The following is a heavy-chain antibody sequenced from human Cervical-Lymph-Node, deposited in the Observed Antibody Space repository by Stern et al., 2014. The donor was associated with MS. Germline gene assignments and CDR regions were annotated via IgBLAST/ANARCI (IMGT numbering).Heavy chain of an antibody. J-gene: IGHJ6*02. D-gene: IGHD6-19*01. Sequence: QVQLGQSGAEVKKPGASVKVSCKSSGYTFTGYYLHWVRQAPGQRLEWMGRIDPKSGGTNYARKFQGRVTMTRDTSLSTGYMELTRLRSDDTTVYYCARDRIGSGSGWHQYYGMDVWGQGTTVTVSS. CDR1: GYTFTGYY. CDR3: ARDRIGSGSGWHQYYGMDV. CDR2: IDPKSGGT. V-gene: IGHV1-2*06.